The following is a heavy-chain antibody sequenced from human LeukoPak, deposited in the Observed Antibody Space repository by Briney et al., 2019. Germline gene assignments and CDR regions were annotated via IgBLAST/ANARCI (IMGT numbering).Heavy chain of an antibody. D-gene: IGHD6-19*01. CDR3: ATAGSILQNGEQWLIMDY. V-gene: IGHV1-24*01. Sequence: ASVKVSCKVSGYTLTDLSVHWVRQAPGKGPEWMGGFDPEDGKTVYAQKFQGRVSMTDDTSTDTAYLDLSSLTFNDTAVYYCATAGSILQNGEQWLIMDYWGQGTLITVSS. J-gene: IGHJ4*02. CDR2: FDPEDGKT. CDR1: GYTLTDLS.